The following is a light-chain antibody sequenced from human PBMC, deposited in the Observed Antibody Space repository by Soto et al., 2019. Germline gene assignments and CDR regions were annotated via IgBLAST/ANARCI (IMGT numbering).Light chain of an antibody. Sequence: EVVITQTLATPSVSPGEGATLSCRASQSVGTNLAWYQQKPGQSPRLLIYGASTRATGIPARFSGSGSGTEFTLTINSLQSEDFVVYYCQQYNDWPITFCQGTPLEIK. CDR2: GAS. J-gene: IGKJ5*01. CDR1: QSVGTN. CDR3: QQYNDWPIT. V-gene: IGKV3-15*01.